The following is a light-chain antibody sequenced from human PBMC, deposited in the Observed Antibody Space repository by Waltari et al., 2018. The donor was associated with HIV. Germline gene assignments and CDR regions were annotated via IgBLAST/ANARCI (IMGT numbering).Light chain of an antibody. CDR1: NLGSTS. J-gene: IGLJ2*01. V-gene: IGLV3-21*02. CDR2: ENS. CDR3: QVWDSSSDQMV. Sequence: SYVLTQPPSVSVAPGQTARITCGGDNLGSTSVHWYQQRPGQAPVLAVYENSDRSSGIPERFSGSNSGNTATLTISRVAAGDEADYYCQVWDSSSDQMVFGGGTKLTVL.